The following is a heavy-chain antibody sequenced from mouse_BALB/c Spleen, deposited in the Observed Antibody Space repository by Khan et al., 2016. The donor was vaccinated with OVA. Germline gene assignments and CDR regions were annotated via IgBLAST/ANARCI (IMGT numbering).Heavy chain of an antibody. CDR1: GYSITSDYA. V-gene: IGHV3-2*02. CDR2: ISYSGST. D-gene: IGHD2-3*01. J-gene: IGHJ4*01. CDR3: ARRVDGYYGAVDY. Sequence: EVQLQESGPGLVKPSQSLSLTCTVTGYSITSDYAWNWIRQFPGNKLEWMGYISYSGSTSYNPSLKSRISITRDTSKNQFVLQLNSVTTENTATYYCARRVDGYYGAVDYWGQGTSVTVSS.